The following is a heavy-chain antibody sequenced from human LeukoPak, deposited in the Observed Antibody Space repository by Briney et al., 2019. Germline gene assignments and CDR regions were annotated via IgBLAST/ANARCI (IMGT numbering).Heavy chain of an antibody. CDR1: GGSISSYY. J-gene: IGHJ4*02. D-gene: IGHD6-19*01. V-gene: IGHV4-59*08. Sequence: SETLSLTCTVSGGSISSYYWSWIRQPPGKGLEWIGYIYYSGSTNYSPPLKSRLTISADTSKNQFSLKLTSVTAADTAVYYCASQSSGWYRRLDYWGQGTLVTVSS. CDR2: IYYSGST. CDR3: ASQSSGWYRRLDY.